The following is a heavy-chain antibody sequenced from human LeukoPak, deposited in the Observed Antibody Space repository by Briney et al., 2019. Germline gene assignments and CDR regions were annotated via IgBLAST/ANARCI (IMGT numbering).Heavy chain of an antibody. J-gene: IGHJ4*02. Sequence: ASVKVSCKASGYTFTSYDINWVRQATGQGLEWMGWMNPNSGNTGYAQKFQGRVTMTRNTSISTAYMELSSLRSEDTAVYYCARADYYDSSGPPSFDYWGQGTLVTVSS. CDR1: GYTFTSYD. CDR3: ARADYYDSSGPPSFDY. V-gene: IGHV1-8*01. D-gene: IGHD3-22*01. CDR2: MNPNSGNT.